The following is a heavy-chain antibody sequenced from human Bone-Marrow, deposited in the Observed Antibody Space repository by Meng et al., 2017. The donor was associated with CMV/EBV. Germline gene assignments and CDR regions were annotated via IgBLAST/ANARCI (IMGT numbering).Heavy chain of an antibody. D-gene: IGHD6-6*01. CDR3: ARGRGSSLRPFDL. V-gene: IGHV4-61*01. CDR2: IYYSGST. J-gene: IGHJ2*01. CDR1: GGSVSSGSYY. Sequence: SETLSLTCTVSGGSVSSGSYYWSWIRQPPGKGLEWIGYIYYSGSTNYNPSLKSRVTISVGTSKNQFSLKLSSVTAADTAVYYCARGRGSSLRPFDLWGRGTLVTVSS.